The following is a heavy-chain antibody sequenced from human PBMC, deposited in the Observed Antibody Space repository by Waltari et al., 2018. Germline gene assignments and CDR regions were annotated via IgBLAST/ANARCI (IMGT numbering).Heavy chain of an antibody. Sequence: QVHLVQSGFEVKNPGASVKLSCEASGYTFTQSAIHWVRQAPGEGLEWIGWIATDIGGARYSRHFQATCTITRDTSAKIVYMELSSLRSAVTGVYLCARDCGISCSARWYFALWGR. CDR3: ARDCGISCSARWYFAL. V-gene: IGHV1-3*04. CDR1: GYTFTQSA. CDR2: IATDIGGA. J-gene: IGHJ2*01. D-gene: IGHD3-9*01.